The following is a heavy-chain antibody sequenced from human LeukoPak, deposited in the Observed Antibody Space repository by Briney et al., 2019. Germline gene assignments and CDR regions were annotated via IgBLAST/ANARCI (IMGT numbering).Heavy chain of an antibody. CDR3: AREGRGSYYFDY. D-gene: IGHD1-26*01. J-gene: IGHJ4*02. V-gene: IGHV3-66*01. CDR1: GFTVSSNY. CDR2: VYSGGST. Sequence: PGGSLRLSCAASGFTVSSNYMSWVRQAPGKGLEWVSVVYSGGSTFYADSVKGRFTISRDNSKNTLYLQVNSLRVEDTAVYYCAREGRGSYYFDYWGQGTLVTVSS.